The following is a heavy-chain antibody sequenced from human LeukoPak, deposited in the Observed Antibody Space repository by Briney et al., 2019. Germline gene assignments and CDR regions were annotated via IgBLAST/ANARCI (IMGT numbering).Heavy chain of an antibody. D-gene: IGHD3/OR15-3a*01. V-gene: IGHV3-33*06. CDR2: IWPDAIKK. CDR3: TKDQGQGIWTDLTY. Sequence: GGSLRLSCAVSGLIFSNFGMHWVRQAPGKGLEWVAVIWPDAIKKYYADSVRGRFTISRDNSKNTLYLQMDSLRPEDTAVYYCTKDQGQGIWTDLTYWGRGNLVTVSS. J-gene: IGHJ4*02. CDR1: GLIFSNFG.